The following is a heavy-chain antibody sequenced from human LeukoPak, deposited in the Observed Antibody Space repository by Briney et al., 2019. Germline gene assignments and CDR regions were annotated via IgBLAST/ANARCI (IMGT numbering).Heavy chain of an antibody. CDR3: ARGAGGYFDS. V-gene: IGHV3-33*08. CDR1: GFTFSNYA. CDR2: IWYDGSNK. J-gene: IGHJ4*02. Sequence: PGGSLRLSCAASGFTFSNYAMSWVRQAPGKGLEWVAVIWYDGSNKYYADSVKGRFTISRDNAKNSLYLQMNSLRAEDTAVYYCARGAGGYFDSWGQGTLVTVSS. D-gene: IGHD3-10*01.